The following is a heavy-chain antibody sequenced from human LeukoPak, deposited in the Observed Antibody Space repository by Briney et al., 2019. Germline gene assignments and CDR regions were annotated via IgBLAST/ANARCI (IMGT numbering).Heavy chain of an antibody. CDR2: ISGSGGST. D-gene: IGHD2-15*01. V-gene: IGHV3-23*01. CDR3: AKNGDRGAYCSGGTCYPYYYYYMDV. CDR1: GFTFSSYG. J-gene: IGHJ6*03. Sequence: GGSLRLSCAASGFTFSSYGMSWVRQAPGKGLEWVSAISGSGGSTYYADSVKGRFTISRDNSKNTLYLQMNSLRAEDTAIYYCAKNGDRGAYCSGGTCYPYYYYYMDVWGKGTTVTISS.